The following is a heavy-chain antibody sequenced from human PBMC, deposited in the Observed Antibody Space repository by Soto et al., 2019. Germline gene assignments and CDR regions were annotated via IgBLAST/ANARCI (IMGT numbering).Heavy chain of an antibody. V-gene: IGHV4-39*01. CDR1: GGSISSSSYY. CDR2: IYYSGST. J-gene: IGHJ4*02. Sequence: SETLSLTCTVSGGSISSSSYYWGWIRQPPGKGLEWIGSIYYSGSTYYNPSLKSRVTISVDTSKNQFSLKLSSVTAADTAVYYCASRRSIVIRLGELSLFDYWGQGTLVTVSS. D-gene: IGHD3-16*02. CDR3: ASRRSIVIRLGELSLFDY.